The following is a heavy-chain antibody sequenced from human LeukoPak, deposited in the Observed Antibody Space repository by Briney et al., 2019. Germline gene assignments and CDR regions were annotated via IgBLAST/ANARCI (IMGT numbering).Heavy chain of an antibody. CDR1: GFTITNNY. V-gene: IGHV3-66*02. CDR2: IYSGGST. J-gene: IGHJ5*02. D-gene: IGHD6-19*01. Sequence: GGSLRLSCAASGFTITNNYISWVRQAPGKGLEWVSVIYSGGSTYYGDSVKGRFTMSRDDSKNTLYLQMNSLRVEDMAVYYCARDPYSSGWYRWFDPWGQGTLVTVSS. CDR3: ARDPYSSGWYRWFDP.